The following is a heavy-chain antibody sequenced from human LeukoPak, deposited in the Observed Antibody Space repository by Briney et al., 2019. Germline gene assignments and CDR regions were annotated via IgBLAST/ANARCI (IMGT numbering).Heavy chain of an antibody. CDR2: MNPNSGNT. CDR1: GYTFTNYD. V-gene: IGHV1-8*01. Sequence: ASVTVSFKASGYTFTNYDINWVRQATGQGLEWMGWMNPNSGNTGYAQKFQGRVTMTRSTSISTAYMELSSLRFEDTAVYFCTRSVRNGHFDYWGQGTLVTASS. CDR3: TRSVRNGHFDY. D-gene: IGHD2-8*01. J-gene: IGHJ4*02.